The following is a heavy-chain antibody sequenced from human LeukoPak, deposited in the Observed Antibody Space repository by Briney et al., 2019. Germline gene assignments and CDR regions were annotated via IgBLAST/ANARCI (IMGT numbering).Heavy chain of an antibody. D-gene: IGHD2-2*01. CDR1: GFTFSSYW. Sequence: GGSLRLSCAASGFTFSSYWMYWVRQAPGEGLVWVSRISSDGSTTANADSVRGRFTISRDNTKSTLYLQMNRLRAEDTAVYFCARSISWHDGWFDPWGQGTLVTVSS. CDR2: ISSDGSTT. J-gene: IGHJ5*02. CDR3: ARSISWHDGWFDP. V-gene: IGHV3-74*01.